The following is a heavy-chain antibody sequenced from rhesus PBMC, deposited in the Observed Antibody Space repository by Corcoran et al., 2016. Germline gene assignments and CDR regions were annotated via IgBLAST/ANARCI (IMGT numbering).Heavy chain of an antibody. J-gene: IGHJ4*01. CDR2: IDGGAGRT. CDR3: ARIGFTGYGALAF. Sequence: QVQLQESGPGLVKPSETLSLTCTVSGASMNINWWSWIRQPPGKGLVWIGEIDGGAGRTNFNPSLNGRISISRDASRNQFFLKLTSMAAADTAVYWCARIGFTGYGALAFWGQGVLVTVSS. CDR1: GASMNINW. V-gene: IGHV4-80*01. D-gene: IGHD5-30*01.